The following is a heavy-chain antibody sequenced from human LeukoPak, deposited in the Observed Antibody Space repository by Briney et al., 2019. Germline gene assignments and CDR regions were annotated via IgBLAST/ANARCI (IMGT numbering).Heavy chain of an antibody. CDR3: ARARGEYCSSTSCYKFDP. CDR1: GGPFSGYY. Sequence: PSETLSLTCAVYGGPFSGYYWSWIRQPPGKGLEWIGEINHSGSTNYNPSLKSRVTISVDTSKNQFSLKLSSVTAADTAVYYCARARGEYCSSTSCYKFDPWGQGTLVTVSS. CDR2: INHSGST. V-gene: IGHV4-34*01. J-gene: IGHJ5*02. D-gene: IGHD2-2*01.